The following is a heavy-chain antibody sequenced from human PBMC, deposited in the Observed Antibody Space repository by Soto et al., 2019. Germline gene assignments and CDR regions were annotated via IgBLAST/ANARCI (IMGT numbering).Heavy chain of an antibody. D-gene: IGHD3-3*01. CDR1: GFTFSSYA. CDR3: ARVGYDFCFDY. CDR2: ISYDGSNK. V-gene: IGHV3-30-3*01. J-gene: IGHJ4*02. Sequence: QVQLVESGGGVVQPGRSLRLSCAASGFTFSSYAMQWVRQAPGKGLEWVAVISYDGSNKYYADSVKGRFTISRDNSKNTLYLQMNSLRAEDTAVYYCARVGYDFCFDYWCQGTLVTVSS.